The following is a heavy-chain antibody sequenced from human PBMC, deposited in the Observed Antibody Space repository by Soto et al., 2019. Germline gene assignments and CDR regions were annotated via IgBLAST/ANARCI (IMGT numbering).Heavy chain of an antibody. D-gene: IGHD5-18*01. Sequence: SETLSLTCTVSGGYLINYYLSWIRPPPGKGLEWIGYVYSSGSTHYNPSLQSRVTISADTSKNQVSLKVNSVTAADTAVYYCARDHPHSYGVYYFDYWGQGTPVTVSS. CDR2: VYSSGST. J-gene: IGHJ4*02. V-gene: IGHV4-59*01. CDR3: ARDHPHSYGVYYFDY. CDR1: GGYLINYY.